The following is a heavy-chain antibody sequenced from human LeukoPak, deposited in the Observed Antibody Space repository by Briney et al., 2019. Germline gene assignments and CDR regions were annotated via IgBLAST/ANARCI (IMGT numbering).Heavy chain of an antibody. Sequence: GGSLTLSCAASGFTFSYHWMTWVRQAPGKGLEWVSSISSSSSYIYYADSVKGRFTISRDNAKNSLYLQMNSLRAEDTAVYYCAREAVAGTMDHWGQGTLVTVSS. CDR1: GFTFSYHW. CDR3: AREAVAGTMDH. D-gene: IGHD6-19*01. V-gene: IGHV3-21*01. CDR2: ISSSSSYI. J-gene: IGHJ4*02.